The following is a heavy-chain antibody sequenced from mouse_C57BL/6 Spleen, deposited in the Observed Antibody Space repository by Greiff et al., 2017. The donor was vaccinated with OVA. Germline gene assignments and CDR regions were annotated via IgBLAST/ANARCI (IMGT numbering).Heavy chain of an antibody. V-gene: IGHV1-22*01. D-gene: IGHD2-1*01. Sequence: EVQLQQSGPELVKPGASVKMSCKASGYTFTDYYMHWVKQSHGKSLEWIGYINPNNGGTSYNQKFKGKATLTVNKSSSTAYMELRSLTSEDSAVDYCARADYYGNYERFAYWGQGTLVTVSA. CDR3: ARADYYGNYERFAY. J-gene: IGHJ3*01. CDR1: GYTFTDYY. CDR2: INPNNGGT.